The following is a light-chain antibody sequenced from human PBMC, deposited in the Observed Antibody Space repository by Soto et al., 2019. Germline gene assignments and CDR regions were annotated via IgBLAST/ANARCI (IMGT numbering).Light chain of an antibody. CDR3: SSYTSSSTPWV. CDR1: SSDVGGYNY. Sequence: QSALTQPASVSGSPGQSINISCTGTSSDVGGYNYVSWYQQHPGKSPKCMIYEVSNRPSGVSNRFSGSKSGNTASLTISGLQAEDEADYYCSSYTSSSTPWVFGGGTKLTVL. V-gene: IGLV2-14*01. CDR2: EVS. J-gene: IGLJ3*02.